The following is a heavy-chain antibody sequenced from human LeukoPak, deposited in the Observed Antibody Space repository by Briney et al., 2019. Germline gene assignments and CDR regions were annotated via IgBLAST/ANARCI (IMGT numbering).Heavy chain of an antibody. V-gene: IGHV3-48*03. CDR2: ISSSGSTI. CDR3: VKDGLAFCGGDCYSYFDY. CDR1: GFTLSSYE. J-gene: IGHJ4*02. D-gene: IGHD2-21*02. Sequence: PGGSLRLSCAASGFTLSSYEMNWVRQAPGKGLEWVSYISSSGSTIYYADSVKGRFTISRDNSKNTVSLQMSSLRAEDTALYYCVKDGLAFCGGDCYSYFDYWGQGTLVTVSS.